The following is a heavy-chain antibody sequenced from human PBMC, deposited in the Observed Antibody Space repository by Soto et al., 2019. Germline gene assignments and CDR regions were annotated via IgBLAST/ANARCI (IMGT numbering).Heavy chain of an antibody. D-gene: IGHD3-3*01. V-gene: IGHV4-39*01. CDR2: IYYSGST. Sequence: AETLSLTCTVSGGSISSSSYYWGWRRQPPGKGLEWIGSIYYSGSTYYNPSLKSRVTISVDTSKNQFSLKLSTVTAADTAVYYCVRTGFFGVVPERYWGQGTLVTVSS. CDR1: GGSISSSSYY. J-gene: IGHJ4*02. CDR3: VRTGFFGVVPERY.